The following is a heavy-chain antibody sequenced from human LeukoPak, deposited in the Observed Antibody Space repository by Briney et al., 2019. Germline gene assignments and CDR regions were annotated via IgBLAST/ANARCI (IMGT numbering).Heavy chain of an antibody. V-gene: IGHV1-2*02. Sequence: GASVKVSCKASGYTFTGYYMHWVRQAPGQGLEWMGWINPNSGGTNYAQKFQGRVTMTRDTSISTAYMELNRLRSDDTAVYYCARDRPGIAARALTNWGQGTLVTVSS. CDR3: ARDRPGIAARALTN. J-gene: IGHJ4*02. D-gene: IGHD6-6*01. CDR1: GYTFTGYY. CDR2: INPNSGGT.